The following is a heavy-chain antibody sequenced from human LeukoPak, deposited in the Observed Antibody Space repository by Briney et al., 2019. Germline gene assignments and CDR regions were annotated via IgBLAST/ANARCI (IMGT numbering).Heavy chain of an antibody. D-gene: IGHD3-10*01. J-gene: IGHJ5*02. CDR1: GGSISSGSYY. Sequence: PSQTLSLTCTVSGGSISSGSYYWSWIRQPAGKGLEWIGEINHSGSTNYNPSLKSRVTISVDTSKNQFSLKLSSVTAADTAVYYCARKGTYYYGSGSYYPWGQGTLVTVSS. CDR2: INHSGST. CDR3: ARKGTYYYGSGSYYP. V-gene: IGHV4-61*09.